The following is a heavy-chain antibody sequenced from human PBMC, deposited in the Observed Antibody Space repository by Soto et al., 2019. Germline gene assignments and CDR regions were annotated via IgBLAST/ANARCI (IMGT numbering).Heavy chain of an antibody. V-gene: IGHV4-39*01. CDR1: GGSISSSSYY. D-gene: IGHD6-6*01. CDR3: ATQHSSSSAFDI. Sequence: SETLSLTCTVSGGSISSSSYYWGWIRQPPGKGLEWIGSIYYSGSTYYNPSLKSRVTISVNTSKNQFSLKLSSVTAADTAVYYCATQHSSSSAFDIWGQGTMVTVSS. CDR2: IYYSGST. J-gene: IGHJ3*02.